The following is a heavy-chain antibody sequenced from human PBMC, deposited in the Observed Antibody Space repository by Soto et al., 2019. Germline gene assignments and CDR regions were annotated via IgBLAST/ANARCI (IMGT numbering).Heavy chain of an antibody. CDR2: IYYSGST. CDR1: GGSISSYY. Sequence: SETLSLTCTVSGGSISSYYWSWIRQPPGKGLEWIGYIYYSGSTNYNPSLKSRVTISVDTSKNQFSLKLSSVTAADTAVYYCAREIRRDYGDYKHYYYYGMDVWGQGTTVTVSS. D-gene: IGHD4-17*01. J-gene: IGHJ6*02. V-gene: IGHV4-59*01. CDR3: AREIRRDYGDYKHYYYYGMDV.